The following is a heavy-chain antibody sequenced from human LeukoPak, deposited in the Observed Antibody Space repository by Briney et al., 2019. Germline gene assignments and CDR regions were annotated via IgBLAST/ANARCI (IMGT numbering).Heavy chain of an antibody. CDR1: SGSISTHY. Sequence: SETLSLTCTVSSGSISTHYWSWIRQPAGKGLEWIGRFSTTGSTNYNPSLKSRVTMSVDTSKNQFSLKLSSLTAADTALYYCAREVEMATQFDFWGQGTLVTVSS. J-gene: IGHJ4*02. CDR2: FSTTGST. D-gene: IGHD5-24*01. CDR3: AREVEMATQFDF. V-gene: IGHV4-4*07.